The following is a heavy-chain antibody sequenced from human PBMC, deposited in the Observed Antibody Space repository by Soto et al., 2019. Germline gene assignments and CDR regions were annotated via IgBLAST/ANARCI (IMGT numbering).Heavy chain of an antibody. CDR1: GFSLSTSGVG. D-gene: IGHD3-9*01. J-gene: IGHJ6*02. CDR3: AHPPPTMNFYDILTAYYAQGGGIDV. CDR2: IYWDDDK. Sequence: QITLKESGPALVKPTQTLTLTCTFSGFSLSTSGVGVGWIRQPPGKALEWLALIYWDDDKRYSPSLKSRLTIPQDTPQNHVVLTLTNMHPVDTAPYYCAHPPPTMNFYDILTAYYAQGGGIDVWGQGPTVTVSS. V-gene: IGHV2-5*02.